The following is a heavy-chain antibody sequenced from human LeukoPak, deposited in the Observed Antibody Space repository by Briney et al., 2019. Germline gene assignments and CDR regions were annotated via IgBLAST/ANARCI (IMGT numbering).Heavy chain of an antibody. Sequence: PGRSLRLSCAASGFTFSSYGMHWVRQAPGKGLQWVAVIWYDGSNKYYAESVKSRFTISRDNSKNTLYLQMNSMRAEDTAVYYCARDPQRFTMIVVVTPDYWGQGTLVTVSS. CDR2: IWYDGSNK. J-gene: IGHJ4*02. CDR3: ARDPQRFTMIVVVTPDY. CDR1: GFTFSSYG. D-gene: IGHD3-22*01. V-gene: IGHV3-33*01.